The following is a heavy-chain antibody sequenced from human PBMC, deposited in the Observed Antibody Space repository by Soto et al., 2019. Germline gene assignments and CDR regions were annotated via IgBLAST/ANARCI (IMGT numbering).Heavy chain of an antibody. Sequence: PGGSLRLSCAASGFTFDDYTMHWVRQAPGKGLERVSLISWDGGSTYYADSVKGRFTISRDNSKDTLYLQMNGLRVEDTAIYYFGVNDFWGQGTLVTVSS. CDR3: GVNDF. CDR2: ISWDGGST. CDR1: GFTFDDYT. J-gene: IGHJ4*02. V-gene: IGHV3-43*01.